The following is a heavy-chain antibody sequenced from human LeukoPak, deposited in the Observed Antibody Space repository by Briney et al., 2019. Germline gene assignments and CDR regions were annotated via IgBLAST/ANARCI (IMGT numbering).Heavy chain of an antibody. J-gene: IGHJ4*02. CDR1: GFTFSRYG. Sequence: PGGSLRLSCAASGFTFSRYGMHWVRQAPGKGLEWVTVVSFEGSNKYYADSVKGRFTISRDNSKNTLSLQMNSLRAEDTAVYYCAKDMGYYYGSGSYPPENDYWGQGTLVTVSS. D-gene: IGHD3-10*01. CDR3: AKDMGYYYGSGSYPPENDY. CDR2: VSFEGSNK. V-gene: IGHV3-30*18.